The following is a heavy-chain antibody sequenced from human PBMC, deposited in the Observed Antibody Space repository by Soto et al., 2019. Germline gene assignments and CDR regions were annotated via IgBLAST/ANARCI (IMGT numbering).Heavy chain of an antibody. CDR3: AHSSGSFDVVVPAALYFDY. CDR1: GFSLSTSGVG. V-gene: IGHV2-5*01. J-gene: IGHJ4*02. D-gene: IGHD2-2*01. Sequence: PTLVNPTQTLTLTCTFSGFSLSTSGVGVGWIRQPPGKALEWLALIYWNDDKRYSPSLKSRLTITKDTSKNQVVLTMTNMDPVDTATYYCAHSSGSFDVVVPAALYFDYCGEGTLVTVCS. CDR2: IYWNDDK.